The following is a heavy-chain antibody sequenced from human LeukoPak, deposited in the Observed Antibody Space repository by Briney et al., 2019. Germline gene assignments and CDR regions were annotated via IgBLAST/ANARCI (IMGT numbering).Heavy chain of an antibody. CDR2: ISSSSSTI. CDR1: GFTFSSYS. Sequence: GGSLRLSCAASGFTFSSYSMNWVRQAPGEGLEWVSYISSSSSTIYYADSVKGRFTISRDNAKNSLYLQMNSLRDEDTAVYYCARDSCSGGSCYGFHWFDPWGQGTLVTVSS. D-gene: IGHD2-15*01. J-gene: IGHJ5*02. CDR3: ARDSCSGGSCYGFHWFDP. V-gene: IGHV3-48*02.